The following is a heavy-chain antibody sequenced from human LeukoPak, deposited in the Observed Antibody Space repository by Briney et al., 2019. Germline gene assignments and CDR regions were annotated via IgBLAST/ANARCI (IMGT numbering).Heavy chain of an antibody. CDR1: GFPFDNYA. CDR3: AKQWVDC. D-gene: IGHD1-26*01. Sequence: GGSLRLSCAASGFPFDNYAMNWVRQAPGKGLEWVSSISESGHETHYADSVKGRFTTSRDNSQNTLFLQMNSLRPEDTALYYCAKQWVDCWGQGTLVTVSS. CDR2: ISESGHET. J-gene: IGHJ4*02. V-gene: IGHV3-23*01.